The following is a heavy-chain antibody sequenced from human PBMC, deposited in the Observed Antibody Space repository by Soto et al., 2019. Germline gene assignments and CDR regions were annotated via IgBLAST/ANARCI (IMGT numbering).Heavy chain of an antibody. CDR3: ARGGPRDYRY. Sequence: SETLSLTCAVYGGSFSGYYWSWIRQPPGKGLEWIGEINHSGSTNYNPSLKSRVTISVDTSKNQFSLKLGSVTAADTAVYYCARGGPRDYRYWGQGTLVTVSS. V-gene: IGHV4-34*01. CDR2: INHSGST. D-gene: IGHD3-10*01. CDR1: GGSFSGYY. J-gene: IGHJ4*02.